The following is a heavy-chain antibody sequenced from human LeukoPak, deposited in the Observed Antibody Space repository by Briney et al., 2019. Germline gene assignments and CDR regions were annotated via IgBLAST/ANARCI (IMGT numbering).Heavy chain of an antibody. Sequence: GGSLRLSCAASGFTFSRYWMSWVRQAPGKGLEWVANIKQDGSVIYYVDSVKGRFTISRDNSKNTLYLQMNSLRGEDTAVYYCAKDRPNFYETSGSYYKIKGDFWGQGSLVTVSS. J-gene: IGHJ4*02. D-gene: IGHD3-10*01. CDR2: IKQDGSVI. V-gene: IGHV3-7*03. CDR1: GFTFSRYW. CDR3: AKDRPNFYETSGSYYKIKGDF.